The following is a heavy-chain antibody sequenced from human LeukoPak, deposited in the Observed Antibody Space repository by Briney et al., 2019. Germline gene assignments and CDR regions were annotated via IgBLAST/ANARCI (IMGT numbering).Heavy chain of an antibody. V-gene: IGHV4-59*01. Sequence: KPSETLSLTCTVSGRSISSYHWSWLRQPPGKGLEWIGYIYYSGSTNYNPSLKSRVTISVDTSKNQFSLKLSSVTAADTAVYYCARDLRDGYKMGSFDYWGQGTLVTVSS. D-gene: IGHD5-24*01. J-gene: IGHJ4*02. CDR3: ARDLRDGYKMGSFDY. CDR1: GRSISSYH. CDR2: IYYSGST.